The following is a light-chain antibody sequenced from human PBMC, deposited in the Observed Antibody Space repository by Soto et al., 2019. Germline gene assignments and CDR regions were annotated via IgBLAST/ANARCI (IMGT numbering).Light chain of an antibody. CDR3: QQNNKWPPVT. CDR1: QTIRND. CDR2: GAS. J-gene: IGKJ4*01. Sequence: EVVMTQSPATVSVSPGEGVTLSCRASQTIRNDLAWYQQKPGQAPRLLIYGASTRATGVPARFSGGGSGTEFNLTISSLQSEDFAFYYCQQNNKWPPVTFGGGTKVEIK. V-gene: IGKV3-15*01.